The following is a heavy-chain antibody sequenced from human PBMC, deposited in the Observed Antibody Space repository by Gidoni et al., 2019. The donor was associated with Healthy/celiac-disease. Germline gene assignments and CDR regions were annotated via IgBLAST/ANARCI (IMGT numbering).Heavy chain of an antibody. CDR3: ARKAGGAMASKGGIDY. Sequence: QVQLVESGGGVVQPGRSLRLSCAASGFTFSSYGMHWVRQAPGKGLEWVAVIWYDGSNKYYADSVKGRFTISRDNSKNTLYLQMNSLRAEDTAVYYCARKAGGAMASKGGIDYWGQGTLVTVSS. J-gene: IGHJ4*02. CDR2: IWYDGSNK. CDR1: GFTFSSYG. V-gene: IGHV3-33*01. D-gene: IGHD5-18*01.